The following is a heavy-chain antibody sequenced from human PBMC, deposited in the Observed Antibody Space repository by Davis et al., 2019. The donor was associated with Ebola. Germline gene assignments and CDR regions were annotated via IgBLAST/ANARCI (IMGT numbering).Heavy chain of an antibody. CDR2: ISSSGGFI. V-gene: IGHV3-21*04. CDR1: GFTFSSYS. Sequence: GESLKISCAASGFTFSSYSMNWVRQAPGKGLEWVSSISSSGGFIYYAESVKGRFTISRDNAKNSLYLQMNSLRAEDTALYYCAKEGATTVTTFAFDIWGQGTMVTVSS. J-gene: IGHJ3*02. D-gene: IGHD4-17*01. CDR3: AKEGATTVTTFAFDI.